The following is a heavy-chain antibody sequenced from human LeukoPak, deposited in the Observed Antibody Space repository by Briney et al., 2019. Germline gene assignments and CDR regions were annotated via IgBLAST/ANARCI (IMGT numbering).Heavy chain of an antibody. V-gene: IGHV1-69*13. CDR3: ARDRPRRYYDFWSGSRALDY. CDR1: GYTFTSYA. D-gene: IGHD3-3*01. Sequence: GASVKVSCKASGYTFTSYAISWVRQAPGQGLEWMGGIIPILGTANYAQKFQGRVTITADESTSTAYMELSSLRSEDTAVYYCARDRPRRYYDFWSGSRALDYWGQGTLVTVSS. J-gene: IGHJ4*02. CDR2: IIPILGTA.